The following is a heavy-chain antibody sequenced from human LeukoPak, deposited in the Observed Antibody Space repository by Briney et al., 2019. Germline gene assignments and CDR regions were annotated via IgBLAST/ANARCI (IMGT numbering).Heavy chain of an antibody. CDR2: ISGSGGST. J-gene: IGHJ3*02. CDR3: AKGGRYNWKDDAFDI. CDR1: GLTFSDYY. D-gene: IGHD1-1*01. V-gene: IGHV3-23*01. Sequence: GGSLRLSCAASGLTFSDYYMSWIRQAPGKGLEWVSAISGSGGSTYYADSAKGRFTISRDNSKNTLYLQMNSLRAEDTAVYYCAKGGRYNWKDDAFDIWGQGTMVTVSS.